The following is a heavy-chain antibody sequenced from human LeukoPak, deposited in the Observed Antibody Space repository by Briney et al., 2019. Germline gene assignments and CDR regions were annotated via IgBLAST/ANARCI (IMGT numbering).Heavy chain of an antibody. J-gene: IGHJ6*03. CDR1: GGTFSSYA. CDR2: IIPIFGTA. D-gene: IGHD3-22*01. V-gene: IGHV1-69*05. CDR3: AGTDYYDSSGHYPTREGYYYYYMDV. Sequence: SVKVSCKASGGTFSSYAISWVRQAPGEGLEWMGGIIPIFGTANYVQKVQGRVTITTDESTSTAYMELSSLRSEDTAVYYCAGTDYYDSSGHYPTREGYYYYYMDVWGKGTTVTVSS.